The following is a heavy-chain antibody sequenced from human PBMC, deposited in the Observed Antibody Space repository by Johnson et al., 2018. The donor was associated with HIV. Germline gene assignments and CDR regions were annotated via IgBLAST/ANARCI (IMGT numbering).Heavy chain of an antibody. D-gene: IGHD2-2*01. Sequence: VQLVESGGGLVQPGRSLRLSCAASGFTFDDYAMHWVRQAPGKGLEWVSGISWNSGSIGYADSVKGRFTISRDNSKHTLSLQMNTLRAEDTSVYYCAKDWGGYAQHFFDIWGQGTVVTVSS. CDR3: AKDWGGYAQHFFDI. CDR2: ISWNSGSI. V-gene: IGHV3-9*01. CDR1: GFTFDDYA. J-gene: IGHJ3*02.